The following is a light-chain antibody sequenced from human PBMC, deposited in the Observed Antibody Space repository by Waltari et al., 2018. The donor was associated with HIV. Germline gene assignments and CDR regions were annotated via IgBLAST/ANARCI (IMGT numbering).Light chain of an antibody. CDR3: LQTYSDPRT. V-gene: IGKV1-39*01. J-gene: IGKJ1*01. CDR1: QIISAY. CDR2: VAF. Sequence: DIRMTQSPPSLSASVVDTVNITCRSSQIISAYLNWYQQKSGKAPKLLLDVAFSVESGAPSRLNGSGSGTEFTLTISGLKPEDFATYYCLQTYSDPRTFGQGTRVDIK.